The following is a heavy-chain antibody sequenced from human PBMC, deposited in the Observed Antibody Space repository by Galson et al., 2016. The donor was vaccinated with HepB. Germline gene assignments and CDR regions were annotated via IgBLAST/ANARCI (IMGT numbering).Heavy chain of an antibody. Sequence: LRLSCAASGFTFSSYGMHWVRPAPGKGLEWVAGISYDETNKYYADSVRGRFTISRDIFMNTLWLQMNSLKAEDTAVYYRAKVAEQLGDGPVDYWGRGTLVAVSS. J-gene: IGHJ4*02. CDR2: ISYDETNK. CDR3: AKVAEQLGDGPVDY. CDR1: GFTFSSYG. D-gene: IGHD3-10*01. V-gene: IGHV3-30*18.